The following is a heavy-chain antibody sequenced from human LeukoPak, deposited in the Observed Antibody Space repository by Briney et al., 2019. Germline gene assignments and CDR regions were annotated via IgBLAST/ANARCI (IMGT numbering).Heavy chain of an antibody. CDR2: IYPVDSKT. CDR3: ARHSSVAGTSGCFDS. D-gene: IGHD6-19*01. CDR1: GYNFTTYW. J-gene: IGHJ5*01. Sequence: GESLKISCKGSGYNFTTYWIGWVRQVPGKALEWMGIIYPVDSKTRYSPSFQGQVTISADKSISTAYQQGSSLSDTDTAMYYCARHSSVAGTSGCFDSWGQGTLVTVSS. V-gene: IGHV5-51*01.